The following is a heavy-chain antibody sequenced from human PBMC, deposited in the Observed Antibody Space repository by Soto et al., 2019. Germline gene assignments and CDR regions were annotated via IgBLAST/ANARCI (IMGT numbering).Heavy chain of an antibody. J-gene: IGHJ3*02. CDR1: GGSISVSPYY. CDR3: ARDFGDYIDAFDT. V-gene: IGHV4-39*02. CDR2: VYYSGSV. Sequence: SETLCVTCTASGGSISVSPYYWGWIRQTPGKGLEWIGSVYYSGSVYYNPSLRSRITISVDASRNQFSLKLRSVTAADTAVYYCARDFGDYIDAFDTWGQGTQVTVSS. D-gene: IGHD4-17*01.